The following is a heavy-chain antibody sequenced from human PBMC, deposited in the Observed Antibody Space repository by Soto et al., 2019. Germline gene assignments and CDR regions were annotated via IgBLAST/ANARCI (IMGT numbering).Heavy chain of an antibody. J-gene: IGHJ3*01. CDR1: GFTFGRYA. Sequence: EVQLFESGGGLVQPGGSLRLSCAACGFTFGRYAMTWVRQAPGKGLEWVSGINGNGGDTYYADSVKGRFTISRDNPKNTVYLQMNSLRVEDTAVYYCAKIYDFWSRHHDSFDVWGQGTVVIVSS. CDR3: AKIYDFWSRHHDSFDV. CDR2: INGNGGDT. V-gene: IGHV3-23*01. D-gene: IGHD3-3*01.